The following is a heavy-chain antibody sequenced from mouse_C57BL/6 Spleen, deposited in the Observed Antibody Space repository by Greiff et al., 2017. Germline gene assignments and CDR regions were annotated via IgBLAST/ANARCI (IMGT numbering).Heavy chain of an antibody. CDR1: GYTFTSYW. V-gene: IGHV1-74*01. CDR2: IHPSDSDT. Sequence: QVQLQQPGAELVKPGASVKVSCKASGYTFTSYWMHWVKQRPGQGLEWIGRIHPSDSDTNYTQKIKGKATWTVDKSSSTAYMQLRCLTSEDSACYYCARGVPYAMDYWGQGTSVTVSS. CDR3: ARGVPYAMDY. J-gene: IGHJ4*01.